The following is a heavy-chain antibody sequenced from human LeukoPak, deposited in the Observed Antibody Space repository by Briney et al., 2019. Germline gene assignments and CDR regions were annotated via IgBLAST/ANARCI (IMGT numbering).Heavy chain of an antibody. Sequence: ASVKVSCKASGYTFTGYYMHWVRQAPGQGLEWMGWINPNSGGTNYAQKFQGRVAMTRDTSISTAYMELSRLRSDDTAVYYCARVMGTMVRGVIGYWGQGTLVTVSS. CDR1: GYTFTGYY. J-gene: IGHJ4*02. V-gene: IGHV1-2*02. CDR2: INPNSGGT. D-gene: IGHD3-10*01. CDR3: ARVMGTMVRGVIGY.